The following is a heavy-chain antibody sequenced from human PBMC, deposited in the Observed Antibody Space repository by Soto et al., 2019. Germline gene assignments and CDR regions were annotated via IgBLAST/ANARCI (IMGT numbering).Heavy chain of an antibody. V-gene: IGHV3-48*02. J-gene: IGHJ4*02. D-gene: IGHD6-6*01. Sequence: EVQLVESGGGLVQPGGSLRLSCAASGFTFSSYCMNWVRQAPGKGLEWISYISSGSSPIYYADSVKGRFTISSDNAKNSLYLQKTSLRDEDTAVDHGASGSVVAARSVNAYWGQGTLVTVSS. CDR1: GFTFSSYC. CDR3: ASGSVVAARSVNAY. CDR2: ISSGSSPI.